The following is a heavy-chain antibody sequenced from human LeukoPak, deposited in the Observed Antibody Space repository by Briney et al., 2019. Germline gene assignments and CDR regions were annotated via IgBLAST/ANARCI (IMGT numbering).Heavy chain of an antibody. CDR2: IYTSGST. Sequence: SETLSLTCTVSGGSISSYYWSWIRQPAGKGLEWIGRIYTSGSTNYNPSLKSRVTMSVDTSKNQFSLKLSSVTAADTAVYYRASSHKGYSGYDWVGYFDYWGQGTLVTVSS. CDR3: ASSHKGYSGYDWVGYFDY. D-gene: IGHD5-12*01. CDR1: GGSISSYY. V-gene: IGHV4-4*07. J-gene: IGHJ4*02.